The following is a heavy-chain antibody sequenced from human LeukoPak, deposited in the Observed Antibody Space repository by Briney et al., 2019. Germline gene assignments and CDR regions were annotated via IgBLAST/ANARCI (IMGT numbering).Heavy chain of an antibody. CDR3: AKDPYGQAIAVAGQGFDY. V-gene: IGHV3-66*01. Sequence: GGSLRLSCAASEFSVGSNYMTWVRQAPGKGLEWVSLIYSGGSTYYADSVKGRFTISRDNSKNTLYLQMNSLRAEDTAVYYCAKDPYGQAIAVAGQGFDYWGQGTLVTVSS. D-gene: IGHD6-19*01. J-gene: IGHJ4*02. CDR2: IYSGGST. CDR1: EFSVGSNY.